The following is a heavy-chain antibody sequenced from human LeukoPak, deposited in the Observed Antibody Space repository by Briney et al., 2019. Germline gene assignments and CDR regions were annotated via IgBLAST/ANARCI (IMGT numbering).Heavy chain of an antibody. Sequence: SQTLSLTCTVYGGSTSSGDYYWNWIRQHPGKGLEWIGYMNNRGTSNYNPSLRSRVTISVDTSNNQFSLKLSSVTAADTAVYYCARGLEYYDFWSGYYTGPVWKGGPHYYYYGMDVWGQGTTVTVPS. CDR1: GGSTSSGDYY. V-gene: IGHV4-31*03. CDR2: MNNRGTS. CDR3: ARGLEYYDFWSGYYTGPVWKGGPHYYYYGMDV. D-gene: IGHD3-3*01. J-gene: IGHJ6*02.